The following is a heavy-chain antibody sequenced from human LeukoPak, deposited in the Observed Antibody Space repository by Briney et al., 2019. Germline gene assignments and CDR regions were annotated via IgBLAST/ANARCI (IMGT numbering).Heavy chain of an antibody. Sequence: ASVNVSCKASVYTFTGYYMHWVRQAPGQGLGWMGCINPNSGGTNYSKKFQGSVTMTRVASISTAYMELSRLRSDDTAVYYCARRGKDFWSGYYGGYYYYYMDVWGKGTTVTVSS. CDR2: INPNSGGT. D-gene: IGHD3-3*01. CDR1: VYTFTGYY. CDR3: ARRGKDFWSGYYGGYYYYYMDV. V-gene: IGHV1-2*02. J-gene: IGHJ6*03.